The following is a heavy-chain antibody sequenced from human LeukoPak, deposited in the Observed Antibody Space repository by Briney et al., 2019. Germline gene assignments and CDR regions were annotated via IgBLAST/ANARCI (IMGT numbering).Heavy chain of an antibody. D-gene: IGHD6-13*01. V-gene: IGHV4-61*08. CDR3: VRAAGSSSWGT. CDR1: GGSISSGGYY. J-gene: IGHJ5*02. CDR2: VYYSGST. Sequence: PSQTLSLTCTVSGGSISSGGYYWSWIRQPPGKGLEWIGYVYYSGSTNYNPSLKSRVYISVDTSNNQFSLKLRSVTAADTAVYYCVRAAGSSSWGTWGQGALVTVSS.